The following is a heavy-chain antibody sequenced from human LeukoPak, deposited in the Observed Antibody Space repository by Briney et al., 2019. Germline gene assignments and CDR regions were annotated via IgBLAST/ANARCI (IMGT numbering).Heavy chain of an antibody. D-gene: IGHD4-23*01. J-gene: IGHJ4*02. CDR1: GGTFSSYA. CDR2: IIPIFGTA. V-gene: IGHV1-69*06. Sequence: SVKVSCKASGGTFSSYAISWVRQAPGQGLEWMGGIIPIFGTANYAQKFQGRVTITADKSTSTAYMELSSLRSEDTAVYYCARDYGAKRVFDYWGQGTLVTVSS. CDR3: ARDYGAKRVFDY.